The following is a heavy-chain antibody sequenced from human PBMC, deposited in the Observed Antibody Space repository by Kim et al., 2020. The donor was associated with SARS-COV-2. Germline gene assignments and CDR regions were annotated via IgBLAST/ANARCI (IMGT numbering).Heavy chain of an antibody. D-gene: IGHD6-13*01. CDR3: ARRGAAAGRNWFDP. V-gene: IGHV5-51*01. Sequence: PSFQGQVTISADKSISTAYLQWSSLKASDTAMYYCARRGAAAGRNWFDPWGQGTLVTVSS. J-gene: IGHJ5*02.